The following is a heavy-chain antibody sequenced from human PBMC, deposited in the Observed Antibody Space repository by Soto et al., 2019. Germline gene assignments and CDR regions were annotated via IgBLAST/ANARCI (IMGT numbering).Heavy chain of an antibody. CDR1: GFTFGTTD. V-gene: IGHV3-23*01. J-gene: IGHJ5*02. CDR2: IDGSGGIT. CDR3: VKNSGWFNT. Sequence: QLLQSGGGLVQPGGSLTLSCAASGFTFGTTDMSWVRQAPGEGREWVPTIDGSGGITYYADSVKGRFTISRDNSRNTVYLQMNSLRGDYTALYYCVKNSGWFNTWGQGALVTVSS. D-gene: IGHD3-10*01.